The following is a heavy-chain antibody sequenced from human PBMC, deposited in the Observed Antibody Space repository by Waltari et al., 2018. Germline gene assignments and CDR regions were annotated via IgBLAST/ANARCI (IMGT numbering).Heavy chain of an antibody. V-gene: IGHV1-2*02. Sequence: QVQLVQSGAEVKKPGASVKVSCKASGYTSTGYYMHWVRQAPGQGLEWMGWINPNSGDTNYAQKFQGRVTMTRDTSISTAYMELSRLRSDDTAVYYCAEGYGDPNSPTLGYWGQGTLVTVSS. D-gene: IGHD4-17*01. J-gene: IGHJ4*02. CDR3: AEGYGDPNSPTLGY. CDR1: GYTSTGYY. CDR2: INPNSGDT.